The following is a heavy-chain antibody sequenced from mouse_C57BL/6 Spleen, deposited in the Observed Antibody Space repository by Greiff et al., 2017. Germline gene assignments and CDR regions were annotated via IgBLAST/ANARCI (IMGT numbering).Heavy chain of an antibody. Sequence: VKLVESGAELVRPGSSVKLSCKASGYNFTSYWMHWVKQRPIQGLEWIGNIDPSDSETHYNQKFKDKATLTVDKSSSTAYMQLSSLTSEDSAVYYCDRGLTCFDYWGQGTTLTVSS. CDR2: IDPSDSET. D-gene: IGHD1-3*01. CDR1: GYNFTSYW. J-gene: IGHJ2*01. V-gene: IGHV1-52*01. CDR3: DRGLTCFDY.